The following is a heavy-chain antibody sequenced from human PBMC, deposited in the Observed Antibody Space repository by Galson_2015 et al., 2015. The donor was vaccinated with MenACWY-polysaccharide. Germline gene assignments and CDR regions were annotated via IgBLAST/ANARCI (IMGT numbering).Heavy chain of an antibody. CDR2: IKKDGSEK. V-gene: IGHV3-7*01. J-gene: IGHJ6*02. Sequence: LRLSCAASGFTFSSYWMTWVRQAPGKGLEWVANIKKDGSEKYYVDSVKGRFTISRDNSKNSLYLQMHSLRAEDTAVYSCARGHYGMDVWGQGTTVAVSS. CDR1: GFTFSSYW. CDR3: ARGHYGMDV.